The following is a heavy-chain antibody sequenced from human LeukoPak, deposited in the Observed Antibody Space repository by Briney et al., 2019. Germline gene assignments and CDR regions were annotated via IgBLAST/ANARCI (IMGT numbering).Heavy chain of an antibody. D-gene: IGHD3-22*01. CDR1: GFTFSSYG. J-gene: IGHJ3*02. CDR3: AKDYYDISGLKGAFDI. V-gene: IGHV3-33*06. CDR2: IWYDGSNK. Sequence: PGGSLRLSCAASGFTFSSYGMHWVRRAPGKGLEGVAVIWYDGSNKYYADSVKGRFTISRDNSKNTLYLQMNSLRAEDTAVYYCAKDYYDISGLKGAFDIWGQGTMVTVSS.